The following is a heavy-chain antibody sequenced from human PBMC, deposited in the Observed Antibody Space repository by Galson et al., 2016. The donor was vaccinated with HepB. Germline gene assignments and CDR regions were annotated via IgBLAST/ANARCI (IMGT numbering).Heavy chain of an antibody. CDR2: ISGDSSIT. CDR3: ARGYYYGSGTYHNEYYFDY. V-gene: IGHV3-48*02. Sequence: SLRLSCADSGFTFSPYSMNWVRQAPGKGLEWLSSISGDSSITFYADSVKGRFTISRDNAKNSLYLQMNSLRDEDTAVYYCARGYYYGSGTYHNEYYFDYWGQGTLVAVSS. J-gene: IGHJ4*02. CDR1: GFTFSPYS. D-gene: IGHD3-10*01.